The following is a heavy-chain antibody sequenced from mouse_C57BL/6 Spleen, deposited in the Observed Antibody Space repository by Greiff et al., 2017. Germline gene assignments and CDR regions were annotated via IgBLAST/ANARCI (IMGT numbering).Heavy chain of an antibody. V-gene: IGHV1-81*01. CDR3: ARGNYGYLDY. CDR2: IYPRSGNT. D-gene: IGHD1-1*02. CDR1: GYTFTSYG. J-gene: IGHJ2*01. Sequence: LVESGAELARPGASVKLSCKASGYTFTSYGISWVKQRTGQGLEWIGEIYPRSGNTYYNEKFKGKATLTADKSSSTAYMELRSLTSEDAAVYFCARGNYGYLDYWGQGTTLTVSS.